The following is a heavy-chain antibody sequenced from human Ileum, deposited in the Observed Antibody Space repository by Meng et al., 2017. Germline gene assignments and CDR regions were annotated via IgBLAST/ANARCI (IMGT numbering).Heavy chain of an antibody. Sequence: QVQIVQSGAEVKEPGASVRVSCNTFPRRAIQWARLAAGQRLEWMGWIIACSGSSRYSQTFQGRITITKDTSANIAYIDLSRLRFEDTAVYYCVRDDSSVYWAYWGQGTLVTVSS. CDR1: FPRRA. CDR3: VRDDSSVYWAY. J-gene: IGHJ4*02. D-gene: IGHD3-22*01. CDR2: IIACSGSS. V-gene: IGHV1-3*01.